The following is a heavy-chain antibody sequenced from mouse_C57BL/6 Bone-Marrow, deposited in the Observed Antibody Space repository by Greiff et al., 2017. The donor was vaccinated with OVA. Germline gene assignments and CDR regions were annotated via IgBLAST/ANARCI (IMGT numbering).Heavy chain of an antibody. CDR3: ARGNYSNYDAMDY. D-gene: IGHD2-5*01. J-gene: IGHJ4*01. V-gene: IGHV1-59*01. Sequence: VQLQQPGAELVRPGTSVTLSCKASGYTFTSYWMHWVKQRPGQGLEWIGVIDPSDSYPNYNQKFKGKATLTVDTSSSTAYMQLSSLTSEDSAVYYCARGNYSNYDAMDYWGQGTSVTGSS. CDR2: IDPSDSYP. CDR1: GYTFTSYW.